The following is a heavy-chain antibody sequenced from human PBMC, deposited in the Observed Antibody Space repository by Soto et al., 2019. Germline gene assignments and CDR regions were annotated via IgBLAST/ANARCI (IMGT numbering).Heavy chain of an antibody. CDR2: IRSKANSYAT. V-gene: IGHV3-73*01. J-gene: IGHJ6*02. Sequence: GGSLRLSCAASGFPFGGFAMHWVRQASGKGLEWVGRIRSKANSYATAYAASVKGRFTISRDDSKNTAYLQMNSLKTEDTAVYYCPRRCSSTSCYYGMDVWGQGTTVTVSS. CDR1: GFPFGGFA. D-gene: IGHD2-2*01. CDR3: PRRCSSTSCYYGMDV.